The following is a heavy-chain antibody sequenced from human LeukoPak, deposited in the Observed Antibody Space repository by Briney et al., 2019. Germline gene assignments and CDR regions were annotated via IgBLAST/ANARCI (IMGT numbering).Heavy chain of an antibody. CDR2: ISSDASIT. J-gene: IGHJ5*02. Sequence: LAGGSLRLSCAASGFTFNSYSMHWVRQAPGKGLEWVAVISSDASITYYADSVKGRFTVSRDNSKDTLYLQMNSLRAEDTAVYYCARGAGRYFDWLLPEDWFDPWGQGTLVTVSS. D-gene: IGHD3-9*01. CDR3: ARGAGRYFDWLLPEDWFDP. CDR1: GFTFNSYS. V-gene: IGHV3-30*04.